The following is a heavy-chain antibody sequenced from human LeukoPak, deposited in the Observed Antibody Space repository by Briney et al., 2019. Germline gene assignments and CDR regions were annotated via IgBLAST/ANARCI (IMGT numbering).Heavy chain of an antibody. D-gene: IGHD3-10*01. CDR3: AKLNYYGSGSSPNFDY. CDR2: ISGSGGSP. V-gene: IGHV3-23*01. Sequence: GGFLRLSCAASGFTFSSYAMSWVRQAPGKGLEWVSAISGSGGSPYYADSVKGRFTISRDNSKNTLYLQMNSLRAEDTAVYYCAKLNYYGSGSSPNFDYWGQGTLVTVSS. J-gene: IGHJ4*02. CDR1: GFTFSSYA.